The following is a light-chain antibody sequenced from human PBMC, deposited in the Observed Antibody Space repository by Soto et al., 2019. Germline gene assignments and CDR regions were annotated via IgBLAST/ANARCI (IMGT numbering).Light chain of an antibody. CDR2: DAS. Sequence: EVVLTQAPATLSLSPGGRATLSCRASQSVGLSLAWYQQKPGQAPRLLIYDASNRAPGIPARFSGSGSGTDFTLTISSLEPDAFAMYYCLHHGSSLWTFGQGTKVDIK. CDR3: LHHGSSLWT. V-gene: IGKV3-11*01. CDR1: QSVGLS. J-gene: IGKJ1*01.